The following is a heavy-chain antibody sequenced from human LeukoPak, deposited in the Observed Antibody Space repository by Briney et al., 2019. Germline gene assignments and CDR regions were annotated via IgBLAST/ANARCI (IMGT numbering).Heavy chain of an antibody. V-gene: IGHV1-2*02. Sequence: GASVKVSCKASGYTFTSYDINWVRQATGQGLEWMGWTNPNTGDTNYPQKFQGRVTMTTDTSISTAYMDLSRLSSDDTAVYYCATLVRGSNSYYPYWGQGTLVTVSS. CDR3: ATLVRGSNSYYPY. CDR2: TNPNTGDT. CDR1: GYTFTSYD. D-gene: IGHD3-10*01. J-gene: IGHJ4*02.